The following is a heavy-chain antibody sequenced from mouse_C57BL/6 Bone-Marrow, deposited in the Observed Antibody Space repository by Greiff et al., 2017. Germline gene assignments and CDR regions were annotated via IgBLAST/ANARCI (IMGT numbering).Heavy chain of an antibody. Sequence: EVKLEESGGGLVKPGGSLKLSCAASGFTFSSYTMSWVRQTPEKRLEWVATISGGGGNTYYPDSVKGRFTISRDNAKNTLNLHMSSLRSEDTALYYCARRGFDYWGQGTTLTVSS. J-gene: IGHJ2*01. CDR2: ISGGGGNT. V-gene: IGHV5-9*01. CDR3: ARRGFDY. CDR1: GFTFSSYT.